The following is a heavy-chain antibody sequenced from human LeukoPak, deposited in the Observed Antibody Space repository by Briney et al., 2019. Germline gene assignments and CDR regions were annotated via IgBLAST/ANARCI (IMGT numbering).Heavy chain of an antibody. CDR1: GYTFTSYG. J-gene: IGHJ4*02. CDR3: ARGGYYDSSGYYAPEVY. CDR2: ISAYNGNT. V-gene: IGHV1-18*01. Sequence: ASVKVSCKASGYTFTSYGISWVRQAPGQGLEWMGWISAYNGNTNYAQKLQGRVTMTTDTSTSTAYMEPRSLRSDDTAVYYCARGGYYDSSGYYAPEVYWGQGTLVTVSS. D-gene: IGHD3-22*01.